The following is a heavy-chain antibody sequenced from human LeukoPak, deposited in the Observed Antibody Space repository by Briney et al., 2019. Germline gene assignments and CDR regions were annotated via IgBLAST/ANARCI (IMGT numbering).Heavy chain of an antibody. CDR3: ARPIRRTRRSYYYDSSGYNDAFDI. CDR2: INHSGST. V-gene: IGHV4-34*01. Sequence: SETLSLTCAVYGGSFSGYYWSWIRQPPGKWLEWIGEINHSGSTNYNPSLKSRVTISVDTSKNQFSLKLSSVTAADTAVYYCARPIRRTRRSYYYDSSGYNDAFDIWGQGTMVTVSS. J-gene: IGHJ3*02. D-gene: IGHD3-22*01. CDR1: GGSFSGYY.